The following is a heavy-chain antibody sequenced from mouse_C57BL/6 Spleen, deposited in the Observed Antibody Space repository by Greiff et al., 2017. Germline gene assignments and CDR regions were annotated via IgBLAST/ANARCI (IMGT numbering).Heavy chain of an antibody. J-gene: IGHJ1*03. D-gene: IGHD1-1*01. CDR2: ISYDGSN. CDR1: GYSITSGYY. CDR3: ARENYGSSYEDV. V-gene: IGHV3-6*01. Sequence: EVQLQESGPGLVKPSQSLSLTCSVTGYSITSGYYWNWIRQFPGNKLEWMGYISYDGSNNYNPSLKNRISITRDTSKNQFFLKLNSVTTEDTATYYVARENYGSSYEDVWGTGTTVTVSS.